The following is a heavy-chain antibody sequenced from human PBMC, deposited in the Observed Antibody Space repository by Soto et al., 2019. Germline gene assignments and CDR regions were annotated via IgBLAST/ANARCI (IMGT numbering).Heavy chain of an antibody. Sequence: ASVKVSCKASGYTFTSYDINWVRQATGQGLEWMGWMNPNSGNTGYAQKFQGRVTMTRNTSISTAYMELSSLRSEDTAVYYCARVPHRNDFWSGYIWFDPGGQGTLVTVSS. J-gene: IGHJ5*02. CDR2: MNPNSGNT. CDR3: ARVPHRNDFWSGYIWFDP. V-gene: IGHV1-8*01. CDR1: GYTFTSYD. D-gene: IGHD3-3*01.